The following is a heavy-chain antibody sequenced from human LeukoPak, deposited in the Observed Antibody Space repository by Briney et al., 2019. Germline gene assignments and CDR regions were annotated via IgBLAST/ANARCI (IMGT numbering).Heavy chain of an antibody. CDR3: ARGRPVPLVYGYYMDV. Sequence: SETLSLTCALDVESFRIFYWSCIRQTPEKGLEWIGDINLTGNTNYNPSPTDYNPSLKSQVTISVDSSKSELSLKWSSVTAADTAGYYCARGRPVPLVYGYYMDVWGEGTTVTVSS. CDR1: VESFRIFY. J-gene: IGHJ6*03. D-gene: IGHD2-8*01. V-gene: IGHV4-34*01. CDR2: INLTGNT.